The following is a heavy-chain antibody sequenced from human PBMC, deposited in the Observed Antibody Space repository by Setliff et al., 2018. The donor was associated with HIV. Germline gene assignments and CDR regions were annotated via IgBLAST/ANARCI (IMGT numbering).Heavy chain of an antibody. D-gene: IGHD6-19*01. CDR1: GYSISSGYY. CDR3: AIHRWLVVASDI. J-gene: IGHJ3*02. Sequence: SETLSLTCAVSGYSISSGYYWGWIRQPPGKGLEWIGSIYHSGSTYYNPSLKSRVTMSVDTSKNQFSLKLSSVTAADTAVYYCAIHRWLVVASDIWGQGTMVTVSS. CDR2: IYHSGST. V-gene: IGHV4-38-2*01.